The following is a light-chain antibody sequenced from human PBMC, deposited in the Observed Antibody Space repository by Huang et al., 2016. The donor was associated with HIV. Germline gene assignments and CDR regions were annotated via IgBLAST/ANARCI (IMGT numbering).Light chain of an antibody. CDR3: QQRSNWPYT. J-gene: IGKJ2*01. CDR1: QSVSIY. V-gene: IGKV3-11*01. CDR2: DTS. Sequence: EVVLTQSPVTPSLSPGEVATLSCRASQSVSIYLAWYQQKPGQAPRLLIYDTSKRATDIPARVSGSGSGTDFILTITSLEPEDFAVYYCQQRSNWPYTFGQGTKLDIK.